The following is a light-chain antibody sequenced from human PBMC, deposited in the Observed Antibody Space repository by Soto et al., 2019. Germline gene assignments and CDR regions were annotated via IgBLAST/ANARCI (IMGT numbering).Light chain of an antibody. CDR3: QQYGSSPWT. CDR1: QSVSSSW. V-gene: IGKV3-20*01. CDR2: GAS. Sequence: EIVLTQSPATLSLSPGERATLSCRASQSVSSSWLAWYQQKPGQAPRLLIYGASSRATGIPDRVSGSGSGTDFTLTISRLEPEDFAVYYCQQYGSSPWTFGQGTKVDI. J-gene: IGKJ1*01.